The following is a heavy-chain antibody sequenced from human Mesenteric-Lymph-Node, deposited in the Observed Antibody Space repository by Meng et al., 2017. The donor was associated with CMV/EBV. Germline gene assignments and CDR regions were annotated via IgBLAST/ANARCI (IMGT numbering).Heavy chain of an antibody. D-gene: IGHD6-13*01. V-gene: IGHV4-34*01. CDR3: ASSSPLHMDV. J-gene: IGHJ6*02. CDR2: FNHGGGT. Sequence: SETLSLTCGVYGASLSGYSWNWIRQAPGKGLEWIGEFNHGGGTNYNPSLESRVTISLDTSKNEVSLTLTSVTAADTAVYYCASSSPLHMDVWGQGTTVTVSS. CDR1: GASLSGYS.